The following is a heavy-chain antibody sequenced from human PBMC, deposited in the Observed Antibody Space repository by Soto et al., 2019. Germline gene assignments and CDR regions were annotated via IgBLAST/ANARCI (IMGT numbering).Heavy chain of an antibody. J-gene: IGHJ4*01. Sequence: ASVKVSCKASGYIFSDYYIHWVRQAPGQGPEWMGWINPKTDDRRYAQKFRGRVAVTMDTSLSTVYMDLSWLTSDDTAVYYCARDSAEGAGIGWDHCGQGTLVTVSS. D-gene: IGHD6-13*01. CDR2: INPKTDDR. V-gene: IGHV1-2*02. CDR1: GYIFSDYY. CDR3: ARDSAEGAGIGWDH.